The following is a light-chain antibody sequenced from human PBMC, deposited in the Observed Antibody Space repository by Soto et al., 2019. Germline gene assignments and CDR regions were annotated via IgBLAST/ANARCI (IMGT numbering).Light chain of an antibody. J-gene: IGKJ2*01. V-gene: IGKV1-39*01. CDR1: QSISSY. Sequence: DIQMTQSPSSLSASVGDRVTITCRASQSISSYLNWYQQKPGKAPKLLIYAASSLQSGVPSRFSGSGSGTDFTLTISSLQPEDSAVYYCHQYEEWLTAFGQGTKLEIK. CDR2: AAS. CDR3: HQYEEWLTA.